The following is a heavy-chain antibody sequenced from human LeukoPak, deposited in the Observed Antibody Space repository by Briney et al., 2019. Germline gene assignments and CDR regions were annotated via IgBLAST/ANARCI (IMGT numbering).Heavy chain of an antibody. CDR2: INAGNGNT. CDR3: ARVLAIAVAGTIDY. V-gene: IGHV1-3*01. D-gene: IGHD6-19*01. Sequence: GASVKVSCKASGYTFTSHVIHWVRQAPGQRLEWMGWINAGNGNTKYSQKFQGRVTITRDTSASTAYMELSSLRSEDTAVYYCARVLAIAVAGTIDYWGQGTLVTVSS. CDR1: GYTFTSHV. J-gene: IGHJ4*02.